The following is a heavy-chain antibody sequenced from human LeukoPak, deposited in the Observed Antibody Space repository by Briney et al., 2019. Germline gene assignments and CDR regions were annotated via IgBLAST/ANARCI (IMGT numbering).Heavy chain of an antibody. CDR3: ARDGIAVAVAGFDY. D-gene: IGHD6-19*01. CDR1: GYSISSGYY. Sequence: PSETLSLTCAVSGYSISSGYYWGWIRQPPGKGLEWIGSIYHSGSTYYNPSLKSRVTISVETSKKQFSLKLSSVTAADTAVYYCARDGIAVAVAGFDYWGQGTLVTVSS. J-gene: IGHJ4*02. CDR2: IYHSGST. V-gene: IGHV4-38-2*02.